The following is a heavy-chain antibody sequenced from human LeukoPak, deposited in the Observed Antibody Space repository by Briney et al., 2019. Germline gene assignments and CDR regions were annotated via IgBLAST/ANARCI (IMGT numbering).Heavy chain of an antibody. V-gene: IGHV4-59*01. CDR1: GGSISSYY. CDR2: IYYSGSN. J-gene: IGHJ4*02. Sequence: SETLSLTCTVAGGSISSYYWSWVRQPPGKGMEWIGYIYYSGSNSYNPSLKSRFTISVDTSKNQFSLKLSSVTTAYPGVYYCARVGTYGSGSYLSWLDYWGQGTLVTVSS. D-gene: IGHD3-10*01. CDR3: ARVGTYGSGSYLSWLDY.